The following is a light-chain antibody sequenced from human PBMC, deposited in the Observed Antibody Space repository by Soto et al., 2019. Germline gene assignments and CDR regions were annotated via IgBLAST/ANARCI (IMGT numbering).Light chain of an antibody. Sequence: DIQMTQSPSSLSASLGDRVTITCRASQIISNYLHWFQQKPGKAPKLLIYDASSLESGVPQRFSGSGSGTEFTLTISSLQTDDFSTYYCQQYHSYWTFGQGTKVDIK. J-gene: IGKJ1*01. CDR3: QQYHSYWT. CDR1: QIISNY. V-gene: IGKV1-5*01. CDR2: DAS.